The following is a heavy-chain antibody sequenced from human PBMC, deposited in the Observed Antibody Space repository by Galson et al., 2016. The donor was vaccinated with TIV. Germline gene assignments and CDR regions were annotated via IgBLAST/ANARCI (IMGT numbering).Heavy chain of an antibody. V-gene: IGHV1-69*06. CDR3: ARCGQWSTYYFDY. CDR2: IIPLFRTT. CDR1: GGTFSSYV. Sequence: SVKVSCKASGGTFSSYVFNWVRLAPGQGLEWMGGIIPLFRTTNYAQKFQGRLTITADKSTNTAYMELNSLKYGDTAVYYCARCGQWSTYYFDYWGQGTLVTVSS. D-gene: IGHD2-15*01. J-gene: IGHJ4*02.